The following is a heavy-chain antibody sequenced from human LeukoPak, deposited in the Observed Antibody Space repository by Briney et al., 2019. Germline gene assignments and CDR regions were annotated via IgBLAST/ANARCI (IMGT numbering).Heavy chain of an antibody. J-gene: IGHJ4*02. D-gene: IGHD3/OR15-3a*01. Sequence: SETLSLTCAVYGGSFSAYYWSWIRQSPGKGLEWIGEINHRGTTVYNPSLKSRVTLSVDTSKKQFSLKLNSVTAADTAVYYCAIDYMTGTGNAGGYWGQGTLVTVSS. CDR1: GGSFSAYY. CDR2: INHRGTT. CDR3: AIDYMTGTGNAGGY. V-gene: IGHV4-34*01.